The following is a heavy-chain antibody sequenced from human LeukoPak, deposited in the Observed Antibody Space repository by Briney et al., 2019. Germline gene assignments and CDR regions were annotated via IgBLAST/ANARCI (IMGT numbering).Heavy chain of an antibody. D-gene: IGHD4-11*01. CDR2: IYYSGCT. Sequence: SETLSLTCTVSGGSISSYYWSWIRQPPGKGLEWIGYIYYSGCTNYNPSPKSRVTISVDRSKNQFSLKLSSVTAADTAVYYCARDDYTFSGRGYWGQGTLVTVSS. CDR1: GGSISSYY. CDR3: ARDDYTFSGRGY. J-gene: IGHJ4*02. V-gene: IGHV4-59*12.